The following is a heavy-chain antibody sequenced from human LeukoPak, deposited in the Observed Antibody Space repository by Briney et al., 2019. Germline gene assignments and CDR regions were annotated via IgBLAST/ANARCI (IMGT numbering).Heavy chain of an antibody. V-gene: IGHV3-7*01. J-gene: IGHJ6*03. D-gene: IGHD3-10*01. CDR3: ARVRVLLWFGSMDV. Sequence: GGSLRLSCAASGFTFSSYWMSWVRQAPGKGLEWAANIKQDGSEKYYVDSVKGRFTISRDNAKNSLYLQMNSLRAEDTAVYYCARVRVLLWFGSMDVWGKGTTVTVSS. CDR1: GFTFSSYW. CDR2: IKQDGSEK.